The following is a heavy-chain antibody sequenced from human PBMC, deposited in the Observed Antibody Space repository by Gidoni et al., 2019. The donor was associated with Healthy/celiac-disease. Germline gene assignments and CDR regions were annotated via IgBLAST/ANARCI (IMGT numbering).Heavy chain of an antibody. CDR1: GGSISSASYY. CDR2: IYTSGST. CDR3: ARDRRYYYDTSGISGMDV. V-gene: IGHV4-61*02. D-gene: IGHD3-22*01. J-gene: IGHJ6*02. Sequence: QVQLQESGPGLVKTSQTLSLTCTVSGGSISSASYYWSWIRQPAGKGLEWIGRIYTSGSTNYNPSLKSRVTISVDTSKNQFSLKLSSVTAADTAVYYCARDRRYYYDTSGISGMDVWGQGTTVTVSS.